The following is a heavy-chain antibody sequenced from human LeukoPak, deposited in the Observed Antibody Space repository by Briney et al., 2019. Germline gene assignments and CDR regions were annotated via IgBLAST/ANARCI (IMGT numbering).Heavy chain of an antibody. CDR2: INHSGST. D-gene: IGHD3-10*01. V-gene: IGHV4-34*01. J-gene: IGHJ4*02. CDR3: ARVGGSGSYYPPSYYFDY. CDR1: GGSFSGYY. Sequence: PSETLSLTCAVYGGSFSGYYWSWIRQPPGKGLEWIGEINHSGSTSYNPSLKSRVTISVDTSKNQFSLKLSSVTAADTAVYYCARVGGSGSYYPPSYYFDYWGQGTLVTVSS.